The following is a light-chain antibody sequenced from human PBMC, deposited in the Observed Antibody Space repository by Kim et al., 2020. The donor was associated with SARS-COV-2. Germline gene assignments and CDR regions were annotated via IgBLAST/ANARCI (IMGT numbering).Light chain of an antibody. CDR2: YDS. Sequence: SYELTQPPSVSVAPGKTARITCGGNNIGSKSVHWYQQKLGQAPVLVIYYDSDRPSGIPERFSGSNSGNTATLTIRRVEAGDEADYYCQVWDSSSDHRVFG. J-gene: IGLJ3*02. CDR3: QVWDSSSDHRV. CDR1: NIGSKS. V-gene: IGLV3-21*04.